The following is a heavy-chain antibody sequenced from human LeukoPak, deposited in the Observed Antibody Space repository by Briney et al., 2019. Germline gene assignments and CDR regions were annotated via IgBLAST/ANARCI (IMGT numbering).Heavy chain of an antibody. CDR3: ARHSSPPSGRYQPHFDY. CDR1: GGSISSSSYY. D-gene: IGHD2-2*01. CDR2: IYYSGST. J-gene: IGHJ4*02. V-gene: IGHV4-39*01. Sequence: SETLSLTCTVSGGSISSSSYYWGWIRQPPGKGLEWIGSIYYSGSTYYNPSLKSRVTISVDTSKNQFSLKLSSVTAADTAVYYCARHSSPPSGRYQPHFDYWGQGTLVTVSS.